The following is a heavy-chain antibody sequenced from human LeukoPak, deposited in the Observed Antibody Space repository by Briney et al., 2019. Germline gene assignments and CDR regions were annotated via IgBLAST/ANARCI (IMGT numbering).Heavy chain of an antibody. D-gene: IGHD3-3*01. Sequence: GESLKISCKASGYSFTTYWIGWVRQMPGKGLDWMGITYPGDSETRYSPSFQGQVTMSADESISTAYLQWSSLKASDTAMYYCARVITIFGVVKGPFDIWGQGTLVTVSS. CDR1: GYSFTTYW. CDR2: TYPGDSET. V-gene: IGHV5-51*01. J-gene: IGHJ3*02. CDR3: ARVITIFGVVKGPFDI.